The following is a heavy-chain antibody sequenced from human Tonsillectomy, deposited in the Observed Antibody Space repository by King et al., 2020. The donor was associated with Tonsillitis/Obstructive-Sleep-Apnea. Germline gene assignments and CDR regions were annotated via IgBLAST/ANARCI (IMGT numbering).Heavy chain of an antibody. CDR2: INHSGST. CDR1: GGSFSGYY. Sequence: VQLQQWGAGLLKPSETLSLTCAVYGGSFSGYYWSWIRQPPGKGLEWIGEINHSGSTNYNPSLKSRVTISVDTSKNQFSLKLSSVTAADTAVYYCARGPINYDILTPTASPEPYYFDYWGQGTLVTVSS. J-gene: IGHJ4*02. V-gene: IGHV4-34*01. CDR3: ARGPINYDILTPTASPEPYYFDY. D-gene: IGHD3-9*01.